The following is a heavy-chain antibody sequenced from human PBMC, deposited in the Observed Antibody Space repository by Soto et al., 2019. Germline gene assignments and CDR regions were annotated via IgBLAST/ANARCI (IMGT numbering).Heavy chain of an antibody. J-gene: IGHJ6*02. D-gene: IGHD2-2*01. CDR3: AREGLVVDFQYYGMVV. V-gene: IGHV1-69*01. Sequence: QVQLVQSGAEVKKAGSSVKVSCKASGGTFSNYVVSWVRQAPGQGLERMGGIVPMFGTPTYAHKFKGRVTFSADDSTDTAYLEMTRLTSEDTAVYYCAREGLVVDFQYYGMVVWGQGTTVTVS. CDR1: GGTFSNYV. CDR2: IVPMFGTP.